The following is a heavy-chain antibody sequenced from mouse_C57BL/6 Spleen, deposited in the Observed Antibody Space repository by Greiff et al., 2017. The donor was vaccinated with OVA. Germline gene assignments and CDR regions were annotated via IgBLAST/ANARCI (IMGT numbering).Heavy chain of an antibody. CDR1: GFTFSSYA. CDR2: ISDGGSYT. CDR3: ARERAAQAIACAY. V-gene: IGHV5-4*01. J-gene: IGHJ3*01. D-gene: IGHD3-2*02. Sequence: EVQRVESGGGLVKPGGSLKLSCAASGFTFSSYAMSWVRQTPEKRLEWVATISDGGSYTYYPDNVKGRFTISRDNAKNNLYLQMSHLKSEDTAMCDCARERAAQAIACAYWGQGTLVTVSA.